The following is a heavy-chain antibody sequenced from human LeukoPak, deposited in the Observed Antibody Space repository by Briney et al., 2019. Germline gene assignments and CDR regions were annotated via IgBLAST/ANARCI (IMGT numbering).Heavy chain of an antibody. Sequence: GESLKISCKGSGYSFTSYWIGWVRQMPGKGLEWMGTIYPGDSDTRYSPSFQGQVTISADKCISTAYLQWSSLKASDTAMYYCARRYYGSGSYYNWFDPWGQGTLVTVSS. CDR1: GYSFTSYW. CDR3: ARRYYGSGSYYNWFDP. D-gene: IGHD3-10*01. V-gene: IGHV5-51*01. J-gene: IGHJ5*02. CDR2: IYPGDSDT.